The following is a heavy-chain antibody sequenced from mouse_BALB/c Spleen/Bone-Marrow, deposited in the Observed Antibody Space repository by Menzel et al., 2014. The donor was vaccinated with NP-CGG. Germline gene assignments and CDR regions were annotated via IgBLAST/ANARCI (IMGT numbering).Heavy chain of an antibody. CDR2: IYPANGNT. CDR3: ASYYYGSYGFAY. Sequence: EVQLQQSGAELVKPGASVKLSCTASGFNIKDTYMHWVKQRPEQGLEWLGRIYPANGNTKYDPKIQGKATITADTSSNTAYLKLSSLTSEDTAVYYCASYYYGSYGFAYWGQGTLVTVSA. CDR1: GFNIKDTY. V-gene: IGHV14-3*02. J-gene: IGHJ3*01. D-gene: IGHD1-1*01.